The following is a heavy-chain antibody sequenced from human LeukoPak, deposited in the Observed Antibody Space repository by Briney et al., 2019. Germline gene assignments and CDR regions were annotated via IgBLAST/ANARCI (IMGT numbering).Heavy chain of an antibody. CDR2: IYYSGST. J-gene: IGHJ5*02. CDR1: GGSISSYH. CDR3: ARLPSGVQPPGP. Sequence: SETLSLTCTVSGGSISSYHWSWIRQPPGKGLQWIGFIYYSGSTNYNPSLKSRVTISVDTSKNQFSLKLSSVTAADTAVYYCARLPSGVQPPGPWGQGTLVTVSS. D-gene: IGHD6-13*01. V-gene: IGHV4-59*08.